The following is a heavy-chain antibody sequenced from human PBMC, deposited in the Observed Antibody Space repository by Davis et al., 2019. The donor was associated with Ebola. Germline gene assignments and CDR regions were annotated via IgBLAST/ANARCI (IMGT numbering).Heavy chain of an antibody. Sequence: GESLKISCTDSVITFSSYAMTWVRQAPGKGLEWVSAISGSGGSTYYADSVKGRFTISRDNSKNTLYLQMNSLRAEDTAVYYCAKDVGRYCSGGSCYSGWFDPWGQGTLVTVSS. CDR1: VITFSSYA. J-gene: IGHJ5*02. V-gene: IGHV3-23*01. CDR2: ISGSGGST. D-gene: IGHD2-15*01. CDR3: AKDVGRYCSGGSCYSGWFDP.